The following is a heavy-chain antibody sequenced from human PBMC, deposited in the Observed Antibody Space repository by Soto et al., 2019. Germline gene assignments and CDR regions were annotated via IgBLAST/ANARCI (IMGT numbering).Heavy chain of an antibody. CDR2: ISGSGGRT. CDR3: AKFSYDSSGYLFDY. J-gene: IGHJ4*02. Sequence: PGGSLRLSCAAFGFTFSSYAMSWVRQAPGKGLEWVSAISGSGGRTYYADSVKGRSTISRDNSKNTLYLQMNSLRAEDTAVYYCAKFSYDSSGYLFDYWGQGTLVTVSS. D-gene: IGHD3-22*01. V-gene: IGHV3-23*01. CDR1: GFTFSSYA.